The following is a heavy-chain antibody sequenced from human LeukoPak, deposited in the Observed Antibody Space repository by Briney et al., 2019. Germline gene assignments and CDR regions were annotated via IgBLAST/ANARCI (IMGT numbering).Heavy chain of an antibody. J-gene: IGHJ4*02. V-gene: IGHV3-20*01. CDR1: GYTFGDYG. CDR2: TNRRGEIT. D-gene: IGHD3-16*01. CDR3: ARKGLGGELGGFDS. Sequence: PGGSLRLSCAASGYTFGDYGMSWVRQVPGKGLEWVSRTNRRGEITGYADFVKGRFTISRDNAKNSLYLQMNSLRVEDTALYHCARKGLGGELGGFDSWGQGTLVTVSS.